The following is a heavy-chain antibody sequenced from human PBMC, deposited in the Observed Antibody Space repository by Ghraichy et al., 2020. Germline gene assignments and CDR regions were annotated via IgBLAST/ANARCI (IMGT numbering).Heavy chain of an antibody. D-gene: IGHD6-19*01. CDR3: ARDSSGWRGSNWFDP. CDR1: GGSISSSNW. V-gene: IGHV4-4*02. J-gene: IGHJ5*02. Sequence: SETLSLTCAVSGGSISSSNWWSWVRQPPGKGLEWIGEIYHSGSTNYNPSLKSRVTISVDKSKNQFSLKLSSVTAADTAVYYCARDSSGWRGSNWFDPWGQGTLVTVSS. CDR2: IYHSGST.